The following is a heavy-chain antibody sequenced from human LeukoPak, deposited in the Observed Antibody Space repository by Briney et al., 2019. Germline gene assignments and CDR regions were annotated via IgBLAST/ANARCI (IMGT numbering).Heavy chain of an antibody. D-gene: IGHD3-3*01. Sequence: SETLSLTCAVYGGSFSGYYWSWIRQPPGKGLEWIGEINHSGSTHYNPSLKSRVTISVDTSKNQFSLKLSSVTAADTAMYYCARGPSFWSGYFDYWGQGTLVTVSS. CDR2: INHSGST. V-gene: IGHV4-34*01. CDR3: ARGPSFWSGYFDY. CDR1: GGSFSGYY. J-gene: IGHJ4*02.